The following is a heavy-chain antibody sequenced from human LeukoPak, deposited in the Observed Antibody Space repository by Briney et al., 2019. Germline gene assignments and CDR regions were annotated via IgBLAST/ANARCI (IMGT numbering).Heavy chain of an antibody. J-gene: IGHJ5*02. V-gene: IGHV3-23*01. D-gene: IGHD2-2*01. CDR1: GFTFRSYA. CDR2: ISGSGGST. CDR3: AKDLYQLGPPNRFDP. Sequence: QSGGSLRLSCAASGFTFRSYAMSWVRQAPGKGLEWVSAISGSGGSTYYADSVKGRFTISRDNSKNTLYLQMNSLRAEDTAVYYCAKDLYQLGPPNRFDPWGQGTLVTVSS.